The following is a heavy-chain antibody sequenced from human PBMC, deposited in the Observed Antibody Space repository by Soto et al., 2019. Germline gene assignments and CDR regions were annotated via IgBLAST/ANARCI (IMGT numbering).Heavy chain of an antibody. J-gene: IGHJ4*02. D-gene: IGHD3-3*01. Sequence: SSETLSLTCPVSGGSISSYYLSWIRQPPGKGLEWIGYIYYSGSTNYNPSLKSRVTISVDTSKNQFSLKLSSVTAADTAVYYCAGSLEWLLYDYWGQGTLVTVSS. CDR1: GGSISSYY. CDR2: IYYSGST. V-gene: IGHV4-59*08. CDR3: AGSLEWLLYDY.